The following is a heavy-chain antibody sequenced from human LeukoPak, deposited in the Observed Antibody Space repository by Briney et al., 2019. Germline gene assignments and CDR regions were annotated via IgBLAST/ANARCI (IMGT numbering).Heavy chain of an antibody. CDR1: GFTFSSYS. D-gene: IGHD5-12*01. J-gene: IGHJ4*02. CDR3: ARGLSGYDGLGY. V-gene: IGHV3-21*01. Sequence: PGGSLRLSCAASGFTFSSYSMNWVRQAPGKGLEWVSSISSNSSYIYYADSVKGRFTISRDNAKNSLYLQMNSLRAEDTAVYYCARGLSGYDGLGYWGQGTLVIVSS. CDR2: ISSNSSYI.